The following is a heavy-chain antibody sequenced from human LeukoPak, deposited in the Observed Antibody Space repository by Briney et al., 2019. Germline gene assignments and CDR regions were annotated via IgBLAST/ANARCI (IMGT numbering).Heavy chain of an antibody. D-gene: IGHD4-17*01. CDR2: IYYTGST. Sequence: SETLSLTCTVSGGSISGYYWSWIRQSPGKGLESIGFIYYTGSTNYNPSLKSRVTMSVDTSKNQFSLKVSSVTAADTAVYYCARVGHYGATLDYWGQGTLVTVSS. V-gene: IGHV4-59*12. J-gene: IGHJ4*02. CDR3: ARVGHYGATLDY. CDR1: GGSISGYY.